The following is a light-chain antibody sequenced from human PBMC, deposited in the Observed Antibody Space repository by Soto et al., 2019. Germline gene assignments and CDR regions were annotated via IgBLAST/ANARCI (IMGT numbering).Light chain of an antibody. Sequence: EIVLTQSPGTLSLSPGEIATLSCRASQSVSSSYLPWYQQKPGKAPRLLMYGASSRATGIPDRFSGSGSGTDFTLTFSRLEPEDFAVYFCQHYVTSPWTFVQGTQVEIK. J-gene: IGKJ1*01. CDR1: QSVSSSY. V-gene: IGKV3-20*01. CDR2: GAS. CDR3: QHYVTSPWT.